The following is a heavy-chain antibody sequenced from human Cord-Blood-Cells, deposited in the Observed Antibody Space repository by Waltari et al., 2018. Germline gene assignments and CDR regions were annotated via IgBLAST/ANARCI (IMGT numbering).Heavy chain of an antibody. CDR2: IYWDDDK. CDR1: GFSLSTSGVG. CDR3: AHASALVGAQANFDY. J-gene: IGHJ4*02. Sequence: QITLKESGPTLVKPTQTPTLTCTCSGFSLSTSGVGVGWLRQPPGKALEWLALIYWDDDKRYSPSLKSRLTITKDTSKNQVVLTMTNMDPVDTATYYCAHASALVGAQANFDYWGQGTLVTVSS. D-gene: IGHD1-26*01. V-gene: IGHV2-5*02.